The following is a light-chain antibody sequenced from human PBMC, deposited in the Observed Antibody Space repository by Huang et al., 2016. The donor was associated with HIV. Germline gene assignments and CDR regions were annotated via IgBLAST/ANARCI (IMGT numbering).Light chain of an antibody. CDR3: QKYNDVPRT. CDR1: QDIDAY. V-gene: IGKV1-27*01. CDR2: AAS. Sequence: DIQMTQSPSSLSAFIGDRITISCRASQDIDAYLAWYQHKPGKVPNLMIYAASTLQAGVPSRFSGSGSGTNFTLTIGSLQPEDVGSYYCQKYNDVPRTFGHGTKVEIK. J-gene: IGKJ1*01.